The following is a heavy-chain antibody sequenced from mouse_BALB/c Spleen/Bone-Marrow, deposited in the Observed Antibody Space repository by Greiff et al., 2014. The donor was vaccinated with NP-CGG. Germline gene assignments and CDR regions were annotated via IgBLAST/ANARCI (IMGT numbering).Heavy chain of an antibody. Sequence: EVMLVESGGGLVRPGGSLRLSCAASGFTFTDYYISWVRQPPGKALEWGFIRNKVKGYTTDYSASVKGRFTISRDNSQSISYLQMNTLRAEDSATYYCARDENVGIYWYFDVWGAGTTVTVSS. CDR2: IRNKVKGYTT. CDR1: GFTFTDYY. CDR3: ARDENVGIYWYFDV. V-gene: IGHV7-3*02. J-gene: IGHJ1*01.